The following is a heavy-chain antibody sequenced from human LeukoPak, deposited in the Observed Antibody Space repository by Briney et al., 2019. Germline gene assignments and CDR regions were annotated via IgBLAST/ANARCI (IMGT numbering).Heavy chain of an antibody. CDR3: ARDYRDVLLWFGELSK. V-gene: IGHV4-59*01. CDR1: GASISSSY. Sequence: LETLSLTCTVSGASISSSYWSWIRQPPGKGLEWIGYIYYSGSTNYNPSLKSRITISVDTSKNQFSLKLSSVTAADTAVYYCARDYRDVLLWFGELSKWGQGTLVTVSS. D-gene: IGHD3-10*01. J-gene: IGHJ4*02. CDR2: IYYSGST.